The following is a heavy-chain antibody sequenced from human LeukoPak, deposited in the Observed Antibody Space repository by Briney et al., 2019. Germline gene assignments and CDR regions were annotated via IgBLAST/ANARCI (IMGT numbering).Heavy chain of an antibody. CDR2: INPNSGGT. J-gene: IGHJ6*02. CDR3: ARKSSWRNGMDA. D-gene: IGHD6-13*01. V-gene: IGHV1-2*02. Sequence: ASVKVSCKASGYTFTGYYMHWVRQAPGQGLEWMGWINPNSGGTNYAQKFQGRVTMTRDTSISTAYMELSRLRSDDTAVYYCARKSSWRNGMDAWGQGTTVTVSS. CDR1: GYTFTGYY.